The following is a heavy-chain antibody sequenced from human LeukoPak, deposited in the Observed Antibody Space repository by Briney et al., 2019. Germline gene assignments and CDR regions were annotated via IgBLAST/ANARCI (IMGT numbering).Heavy chain of an antibody. CDR2: INPNSGGT. CDR3: ARGVLYYYDSSGYADY. CDR1: GYTFTGYY. V-gene: IGHV1-2*02. Sequence: ASVKVSCKASGYTFTGYYMHWVRQAPGQGLEWMGWINPNSGGTNYAQKFQGRVTMTRGTSISTAYMELSRLRSDDTAVYYCARGVLYYYDSSGYADYWGQGTLVTVSS. D-gene: IGHD3-22*01. J-gene: IGHJ4*02.